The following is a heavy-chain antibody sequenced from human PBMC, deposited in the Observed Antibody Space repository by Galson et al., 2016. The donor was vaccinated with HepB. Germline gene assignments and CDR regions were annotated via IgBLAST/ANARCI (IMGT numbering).Heavy chain of an antibody. J-gene: IGHJ4*02. V-gene: IGHV3-23*01. CDR1: GFTFSDYA. CDR2: ISSNVGST. CDR3: AKAGTSFDY. Sequence: SLRLSCAASGFTFSDYAMSWGRQAPGKGLEWVSSISSNVGSTYYADSVKGRFTISRDNSKNTLYLQMNTLRAEDTAVYYCAKAGTSFDYWGQGTLVTVSS. D-gene: IGHD3-10*01.